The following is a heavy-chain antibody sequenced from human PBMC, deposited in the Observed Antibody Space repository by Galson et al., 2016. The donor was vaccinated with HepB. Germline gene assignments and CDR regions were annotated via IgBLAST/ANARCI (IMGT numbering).Heavy chain of an antibody. CDR3: AKLIEGAGSFDD. Sequence: SLRLSCAASGFTFSIYAMSWVRQAPGKGLEWVSGISGRGGNTYHADSVKGRFTISRDNSKNTLYLQMKSLRADDTAVYYCAKLIEGAGSFDDWGQGTLVTVSA. D-gene: IGHD6-19*01. CDR2: ISGRGGNT. J-gene: IGHJ4*02. CDR1: GFTFSIYA. V-gene: IGHV3-23*01.